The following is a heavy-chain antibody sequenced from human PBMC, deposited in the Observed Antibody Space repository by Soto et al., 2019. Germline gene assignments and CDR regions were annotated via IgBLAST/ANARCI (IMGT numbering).Heavy chain of an antibody. CDR2: VWYDGGNK. D-gene: IGHD2-8*01. CDR1: GFTFSKYT. V-gene: IGHV3-33*01. CDR3: VRDANGGSYDY. Sequence: PGGSLRLSCEASGFTFSKYTMQWVRQAPGKGLERVAIVWYDGGNKYYADSVKGRFTISRDNSKNTLYLQMNSLRDEDTAVYYCVRDANGGSYDYWGQGTLVTVSS. J-gene: IGHJ4*02.